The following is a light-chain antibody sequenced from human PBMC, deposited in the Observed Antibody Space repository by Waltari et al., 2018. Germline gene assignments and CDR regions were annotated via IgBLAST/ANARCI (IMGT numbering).Light chain of an antibody. CDR2: EVT. Sequence: QSDLTQPPSASGSPGLSVTISCTGPSNGVGAFDYVPWYQQHPGKAPKVVISEVTKRPSGVPDRFSGSRSGNTAFLTVSGLQPEDEANYCCSSYAGTTNFVVFGGGTKLTVL. J-gene: IGLJ2*01. CDR3: SSYAGTTNFVV. V-gene: IGLV2-8*01. CDR1: SNGVGAFDY.